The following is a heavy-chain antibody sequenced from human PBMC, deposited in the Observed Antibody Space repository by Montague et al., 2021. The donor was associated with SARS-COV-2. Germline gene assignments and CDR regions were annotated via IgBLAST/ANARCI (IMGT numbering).Heavy chain of an antibody. J-gene: IGHJ6*02. CDR3: ATLSRRTAAGTRDYFGLGG. CDR1: GDSISTSTW. D-gene: IGHD6-13*01. CDR2: IFHSGTI. Sequence: SETLSLTCRVSGDSISTSTWWTWVRQTPRKGLEWIGEIFHSGTINYNPXXKSRVSISVDKSNNQFSLRLSSLIAADTAVYYCATLSRRTAAGTRDYFGLGGWGQGTTVVVSS. V-gene: IGHV4-4*02.